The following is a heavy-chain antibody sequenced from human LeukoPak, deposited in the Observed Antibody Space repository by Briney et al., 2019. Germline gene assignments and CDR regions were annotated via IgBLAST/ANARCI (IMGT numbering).Heavy chain of an antibody. J-gene: IGHJ4*02. CDR2: IKQDGSEK. Sequence: GGSLRLSCAASGFTFSSYWMSWVRQAPGKGLEWVANIKQDGSEKYYVDSVKGRFTISRDNAKNSLYLQMNSLRVEDTAVYYCARGAYIANHYADYFDYWGQGTLVTVSA. V-gene: IGHV3-7*01. CDR3: ARGAYIANHYADYFDY. D-gene: IGHD3-16*01. CDR1: GFTFSSYW.